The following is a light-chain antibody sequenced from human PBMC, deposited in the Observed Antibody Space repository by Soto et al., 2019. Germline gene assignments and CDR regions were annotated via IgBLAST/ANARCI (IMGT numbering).Light chain of an antibody. Sequence: QSALTQPRSVSGSPGQSVTISCTGTSSDVGGYNYVSWYQRHPGKAPKLMIFDVSMRPSGVPDRFSGSKSGDTASLTISGLQAEDEADYYCCSYAGSYTVVFGGGTKLTVL. CDR3: CSYAGSYTVV. CDR1: SSDVGGYNY. J-gene: IGLJ2*01. V-gene: IGLV2-11*01. CDR2: DVS.